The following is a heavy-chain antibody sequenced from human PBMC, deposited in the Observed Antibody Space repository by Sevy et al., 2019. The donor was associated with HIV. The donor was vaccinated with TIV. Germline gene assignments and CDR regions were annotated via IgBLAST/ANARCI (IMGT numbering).Heavy chain of an antibody. CDR2: IRYDGSNK. J-gene: IGHJ4*02. V-gene: IGHV3-30*02. D-gene: IGHD5-12*01. CDR1: GFTFSSYG. CDR3: AKAVGYNPYFDY. Sequence: GGSLRLSCAASGFTFSSYGMHWVRQAPGKGLEWVAFIRYDGSNKYYADSVKGRFTISRDNSKNTLYLQMNSLRAEDTAVHYCAKAVGYNPYFDYWGQGTLVTVSS.